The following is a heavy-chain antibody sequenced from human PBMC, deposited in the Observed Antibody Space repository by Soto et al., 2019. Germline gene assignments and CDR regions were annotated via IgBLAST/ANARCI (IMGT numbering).Heavy chain of an antibody. CDR1: GGSISRYY. CDR3: ERDPCSGSYCGWFAP. CDR2: IYYSGST. J-gene: IGHJ5*02. V-gene: IGHV4-59*01. Sequence: SETLSLTCTVSGGSISRYYWNWIRQPPGKGLEWIGYIYYSGSTNYNPSLKSRVTISVDTSKNQFSLKLSSVTAADTAVYYCERDPCSGSYCGWFAPWGRGTLVTVSS. D-gene: IGHD3-10*02.